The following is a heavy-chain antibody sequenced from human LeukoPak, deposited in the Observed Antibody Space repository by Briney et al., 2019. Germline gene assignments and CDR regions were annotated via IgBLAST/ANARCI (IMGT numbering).Heavy chain of an antibody. D-gene: IGHD3-10*01. J-gene: IGHJ4*02. CDR3: TRDRGPRGCFDY. Sequence: PGGSLRLSCTASGFTFGDYAVSWVRQAPGKGLEWVGFIRSKAYGGTTEYAASVKGRFTISRDDSKSIAYLQMNSLKTEDTAVYYCTRDRGPRGCFDYWGQGTLVTVSS. CDR1: GFTFGDYA. V-gene: IGHV3-49*04. CDR2: IRSKAYGGTT.